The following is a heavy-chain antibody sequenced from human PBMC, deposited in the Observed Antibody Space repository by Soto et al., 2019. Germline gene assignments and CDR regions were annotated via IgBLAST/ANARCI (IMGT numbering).Heavy chain of an antibody. D-gene: IGHD1-1*01. J-gene: IGHJ6*02. CDR1: GFIFSIYA. CDR3: AREVPAPIDYYYGMDV. Sequence: GSLRLSCAGSGFIFSIYAMHWVRQAPGKGLEWVAIISYDGSDKYYADSVRGRLTVSRDNSKNTLYLQMNSLSAEDTAVYYCAREVPAPIDYYYGMDVWGQGTTVTVSS. V-gene: IGHV3-30-3*01. CDR2: ISYDGSDK.